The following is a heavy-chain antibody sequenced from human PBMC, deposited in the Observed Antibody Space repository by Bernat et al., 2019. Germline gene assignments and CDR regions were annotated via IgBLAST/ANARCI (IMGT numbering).Heavy chain of an antibody. CDR2: IITYHGYT. CDR3: AREKKYLTSYHYPY. J-gene: IGHJ4*02. Sequence: QVQLVQSGDEGKRPGALVKDSCKSSGDTFSDYAMHWVRQDPGQGLEWMGWIITYHGYTRYPQKFQGRVTITRDTSANIAYMELGRPTSADTAVYYCAREKKYLTSYHYPYWGQGTLVTVSS. D-gene: IGHD5-12*01. V-gene: IGHV1-3*04. CDR1: GDTFSDYA.